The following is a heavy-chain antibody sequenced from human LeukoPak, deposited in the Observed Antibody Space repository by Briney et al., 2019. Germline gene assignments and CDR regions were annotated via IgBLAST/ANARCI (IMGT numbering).Heavy chain of an antibody. Sequence: GGSLRLSCAASGFTFSSYWMSWVRQAPGKGLEWVANIKQDGSGKYYVDSVKGRFTISRDNAKNSLYLQMYSLRAEDTAVYYCARYMGITIFGVVIGSYYFDYWGQGTLVTVSS. J-gene: IGHJ4*02. V-gene: IGHV3-7*01. CDR3: ARYMGITIFGVVIGSYYFDY. CDR2: IKQDGSGK. D-gene: IGHD3-3*01. CDR1: GFTFSSYW.